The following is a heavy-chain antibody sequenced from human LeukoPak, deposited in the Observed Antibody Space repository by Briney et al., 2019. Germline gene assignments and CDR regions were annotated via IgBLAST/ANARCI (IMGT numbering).Heavy chain of an antibody. Sequence: GGSLRLSCVASGFSLSGYWMYWVRQAPGKGLMYISRNNGDGSTTNYADVVKGRFTMSRDNVKNTLYLQMNGLITEDTAVYYCARVRLSPTETQWLRINDYWGQGTLVTVSS. J-gene: IGHJ4*02. D-gene: IGHD5-12*01. CDR2: NNGDGSTT. CDR3: ARVRLSPTETQWLRINDY. CDR1: GFSLSGYW. V-gene: IGHV3-74*01.